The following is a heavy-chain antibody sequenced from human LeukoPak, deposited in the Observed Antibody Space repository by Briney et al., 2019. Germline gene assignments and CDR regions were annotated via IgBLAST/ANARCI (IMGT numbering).Heavy chain of an antibody. J-gene: IGHJ6*02. CDR2: IYYSGST. V-gene: IGHV4-30-4*01. CDR3: ARVSYYYGMDV. CDR1: GGSISSGDYY. Sequence: SETLSLTCTVSGGSISSGDYYWSWIRQPPGKGLEWIGYIYYSGSTYYNPSLKSRVTISVDTSKDQFSLKLSSVTAADTAVYYCARVSYYYGMDVWGQGTTVTVSS.